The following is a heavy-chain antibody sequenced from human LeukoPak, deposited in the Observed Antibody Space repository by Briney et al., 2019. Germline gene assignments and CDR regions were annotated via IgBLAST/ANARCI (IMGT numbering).Heavy chain of an antibody. J-gene: IGHJ4*02. D-gene: IGHD2-15*01. V-gene: IGHV1-69*01. CDR1: GGTFSSYA. CDR2: IIPIFGTA. Sequence: SVKVSCKASGGTFSSYAISWVRQAPGQGLEWIGGIIPIFGTANYAQKFQGRVTITAGESTSTAYMELSSLRSEDTAVYYCARVNDCSGGSCYPDFDYWGQGTLVTVSS. CDR3: ARVNDCSGGSCYPDFDY.